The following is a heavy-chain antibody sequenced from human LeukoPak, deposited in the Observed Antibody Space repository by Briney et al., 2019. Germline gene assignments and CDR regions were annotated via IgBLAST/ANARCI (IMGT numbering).Heavy chain of an antibody. CDR2: IYPGDSDT. CDR1: GYNFTSYW. Sequence: GECLKISCKGSGYNFTSYWIGWVRQLPGKGLEWMGTIYPGDSDTRYSPSFQGQVTISADKSISTAYLQWSSLKASDTAMYYCARGVGYCSSTSCYPWFDPWGQGTLVTVSS. J-gene: IGHJ5*02. CDR3: ARGVGYCSSTSCYPWFDP. D-gene: IGHD2-2*01. V-gene: IGHV5-51*01.